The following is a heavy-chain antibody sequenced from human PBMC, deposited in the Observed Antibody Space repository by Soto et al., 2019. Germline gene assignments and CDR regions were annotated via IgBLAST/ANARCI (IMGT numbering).Heavy chain of an antibody. Sequence: EVELLESGGGLVQPGGSLSLSCAASGFIFSSYAMTWVRLAPGKGLEWVSGISGRGGSSFYGDSVEGRFTISRDNSENRVYLQANSLKAEDTAVYFCVRVAGSGGFYDYWGHGTLVTVSS. D-gene: IGHD3-10*01. J-gene: IGHJ4*01. CDR3: VRVAGSGGFYDY. CDR1: GFIFSSYA. V-gene: IGHV3-23*01. CDR2: ISGRGGSS.